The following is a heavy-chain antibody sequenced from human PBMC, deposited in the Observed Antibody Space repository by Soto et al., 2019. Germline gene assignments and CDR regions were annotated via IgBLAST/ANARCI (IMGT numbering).Heavy chain of an antibody. CDR3: ARQGSSSWYSYDY. Sequence: EVQLVESGGGLEQPGGSLRLSCAASGFTCSSYSMNWVRQAPGTGLEWVSYISSSSSTIYYADSVKGRFTISRDNAKNSLYLQMNSLRAEDTAVYYCARQGSSSWYSYDYWGQGTLVTVSS. CDR1: GFTCSSYS. J-gene: IGHJ4*02. D-gene: IGHD6-13*01. V-gene: IGHV3-48*01. CDR2: ISSSSSTI.